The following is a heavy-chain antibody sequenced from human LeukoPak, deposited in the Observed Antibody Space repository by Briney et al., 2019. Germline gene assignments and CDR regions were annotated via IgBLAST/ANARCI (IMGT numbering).Heavy chain of an antibody. CDR2: IRYDGSNK. CDR1: GFTFSSYG. J-gene: IGHJ4*02. Sequence: GGSLRLSCAASGFTFSSYGMHWVRQAPGKGLEWVAFIRYDGSNKYYADSVKGRFTISRDNSKNTLYLQMNSLRAEDTAVYYCATAYDFLYYFDYWGQGTLVTVSS. D-gene: IGHD3-3*01. V-gene: IGHV3-30*02. CDR3: ATAYDFLYYFDY.